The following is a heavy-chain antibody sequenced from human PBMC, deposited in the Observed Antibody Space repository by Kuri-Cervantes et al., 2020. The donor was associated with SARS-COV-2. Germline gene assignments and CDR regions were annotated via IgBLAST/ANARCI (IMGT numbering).Heavy chain of an antibody. CDR3: ARDLGTPNLHGAFDI. CDR2: INPDGSYT. Sequence: GESLKISCAASGFTFSGHWIHWVRQAPGKGLVWVSRINPDGSYTNNADSVKGRFTLSRDNAKNMLFLQMNSLRAEDTAVYYCARDLGTPNLHGAFDIWGQGTMVTVSS. V-gene: IGHV3-74*01. J-gene: IGHJ3*02. CDR1: GFTFSGHW. D-gene: IGHD1-14*01.